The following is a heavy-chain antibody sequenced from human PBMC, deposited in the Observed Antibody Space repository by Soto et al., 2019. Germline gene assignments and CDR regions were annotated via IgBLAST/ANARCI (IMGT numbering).Heavy chain of an antibody. CDR3: ARERTRALDY. J-gene: IGHJ4*02. D-gene: IGHD1-1*01. Sequence: QPGGSLRLSCAASGFIFSNHWMSWVRQAPGKGPEWVANIKQDGSEQYYVDSVKGRLTISRDNAKNSLFLQMNSLRAEDTAVYYCARERTRALDYWGQGTLVTVSS. CDR1: GFIFSNHW. CDR2: IKQDGSEQ. V-gene: IGHV3-7*04.